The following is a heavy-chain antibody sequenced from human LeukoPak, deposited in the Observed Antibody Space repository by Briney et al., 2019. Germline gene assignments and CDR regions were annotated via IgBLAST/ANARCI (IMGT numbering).Heavy chain of an antibody. D-gene: IGHD6-13*01. CDR2: VLYDGSKK. V-gene: IGHV3-30*18. J-gene: IGHJ3*01. CDR1: GFTFSNFG. Sequence: GGSLRLSCAASGFTFSNFGMHWVRQAPGKGLEWVAAVLYDGSKKFYSDSVKGRFSIYRDNSNYTLFVQMHSLRPDDTAVYYCANFDGSSQAFHLWGQGTMVTVSS. CDR3: ANFDGSSQAFHL.